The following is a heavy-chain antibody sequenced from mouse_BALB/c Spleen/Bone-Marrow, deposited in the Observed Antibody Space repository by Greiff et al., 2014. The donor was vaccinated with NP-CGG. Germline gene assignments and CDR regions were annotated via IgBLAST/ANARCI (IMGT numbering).Heavy chain of an antibody. CDR3: ARSLYGYDWYFDV. D-gene: IGHD2-2*01. Sequence: VQLQQSGPELVKPGASVKMSCKASGYTFTSYVMHWVKQKPGQGLEWIGNINPYNDGTKYNEKFKGKATLTSDKSSSTAFMELSSLTSEDSAVYYCARSLYGYDWYFDVWGAGTTATVSS. V-gene: IGHV1-14*01. J-gene: IGHJ1*01. CDR2: INPYNDGT. CDR1: GYTFTSYV.